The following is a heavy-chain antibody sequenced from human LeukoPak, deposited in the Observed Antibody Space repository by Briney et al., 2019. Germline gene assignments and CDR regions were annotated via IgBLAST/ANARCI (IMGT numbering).Heavy chain of an antibody. CDR1: GYTFTSNY. Sequence: ASVTVSCTASGYTFTSNYIHWVRQAPGQGLEWVGMIYPRDGSTSYAQKFQGRVTVTRDTSTSTVHMELSGLRSEDTAVYYCARDQEGFDYWGQGTLVTVSS. V-gene: IGHV1-46*01. CDR2: IYPRDGST. CDR3: ARDQEGFDY. J-gene: IGHJ4*02.